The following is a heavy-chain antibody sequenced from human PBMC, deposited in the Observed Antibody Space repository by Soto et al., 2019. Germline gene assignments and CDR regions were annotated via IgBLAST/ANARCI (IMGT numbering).Heavy chain of an antibody. V-gene: IGHV1-18*01. CDR3: ARDWEYSRGTSGYFDS. CDR1: GYTFTSLG. Sequence: ASVKVSCKSSGYTFTSLGVSWVRQAPGQGLEWMGWISAYNGNTKYAQNLQGRVTITTDTSTSTAYMELRSLRSDDTAVYYCARDWEYSRGTSGYFDSWGQGTLVTVSS. CDR2: ISAYNGNT. D-gene: IGHD6-13*01. J-gene: IGHJ4*02.